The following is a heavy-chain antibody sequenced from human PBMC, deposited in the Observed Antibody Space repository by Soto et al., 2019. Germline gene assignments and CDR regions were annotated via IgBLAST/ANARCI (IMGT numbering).Heavy chain of an antibody. V-gene: IGHV1-69*01. D-gene: IGHD3-22*01. Sequence: QVQLVQSGAEVKKPGSSVKVSCKASGGTFRSYSISWVRQAPGQGLEWMGGIIPIFDITNYAQKFQGRVTITADESTSTAYMELSSLGSDDTAVYYCARPDEGGYSSNHHYYYALDVW. CDR3: ARPDEGGYSSNHHYYYALDV. CDR2: IIPIFDIT. J-gene: IGHJ6*01. CDR1: GGTFRSYS.